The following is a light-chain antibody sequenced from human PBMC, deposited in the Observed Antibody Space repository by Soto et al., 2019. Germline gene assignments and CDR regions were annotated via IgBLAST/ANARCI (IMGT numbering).Light chain of an antibody. J-gene: IGLJ1*01. V-gene: IGLV2-14*01. Sequence: QSALTQPASVSGSPGQSITISCTGTSSDVGGYNYVSWYQQLPGKAPKLMIFEVNKRPSGVSSRFSGSKSGNTASLTISGLQAEDEADYYCNSYTGNTALDVFGTGTKLTVL. CDR3: NSYTGNTALDV. CDR1: SSDVGGYNY. CDR2: EVN.